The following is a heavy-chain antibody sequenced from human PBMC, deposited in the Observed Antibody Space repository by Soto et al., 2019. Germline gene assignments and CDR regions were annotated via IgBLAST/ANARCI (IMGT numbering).Heavy chain of an antibody. Sequence: QVQLVESGRGVVQPGRSLRLSCAASGFTFSSYGMHWVRQAPGKGLEWVAVISYDGSNKYYADSVKGRFTISRDNSKNTLYPQMNSLRAEDTAVYYCAKDGRYCTNGVCYSMDVWGKGTTVTVSS. V-gene: IGHV3-30*18. J-gene: IGHJ6*03. CDR1: GFTFSSYG. CDR2: ISYDGSNK. CDR3: AKDGRYCTNGVCYSMDV. D-gene: IGHD2-8*01.